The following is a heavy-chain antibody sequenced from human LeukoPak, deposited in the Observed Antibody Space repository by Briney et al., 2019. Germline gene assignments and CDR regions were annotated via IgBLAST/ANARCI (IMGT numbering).Heavy chain of an antibody. D-gene: IGHD4-17*01. J-gene: IGHJ1*01. CDR1: GFIFSDFG. Sequence: PGGSLRLSCKSSGFIFSDFGIHWVRQAPGKGLEWVAFIRYDGSDKYYVDSVKGRFTVSRDNSKNTLYLQMNSLRAEDTAVYYCAKERGYGDYFHEPNFQHWGQGTLVTVSS. CDR2: IRYDGSDK. CDR3: AKERGYGDYFHEPNFQH. V-gene: IGHV3-30*02.